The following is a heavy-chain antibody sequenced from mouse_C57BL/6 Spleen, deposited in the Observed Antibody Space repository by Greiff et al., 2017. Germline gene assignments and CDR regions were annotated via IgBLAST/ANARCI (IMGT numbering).Heavy chain of an antibody. D-gene: IGHD4-1*01. CDR2: LNPGSGGT. Sequence: QVQLKESGAELVRPATSVKVSCKASGYAFTNYLIEWVKQRPGQGLEWIGVLNPGSGGTNYNEKFKVKATLTADKSSSTAYMQLSSLTSEDSAVYFCSRGPDWDEYAMDYWGQGTSVTVSS. CDR3: SRGPDWDEYAMDY. J-gene: IGHJ4*01. CDR1: GYAFTNYL. V-gene: IGHV1-54*01.